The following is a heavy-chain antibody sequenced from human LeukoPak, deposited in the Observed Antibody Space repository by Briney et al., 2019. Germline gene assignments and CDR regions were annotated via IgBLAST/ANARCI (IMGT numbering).Heavy chain of an antibody. D-gene: IGHD3-3*02. CDR2: INTNTRNP. CDR3: ARIRAPSSFGQRESDY. CDR1: GYIFTNNA. J-gene: IGHJ4*02. V-gene: IGHV7-4-1*02. Sequence: GASVKVSCKASGYIFTNNAMNWVRQAPGQGLEWMGWINTNTRNPTYAQGFTGRFVFSLDTSVSTAYLQISSLKAEDTGMYYCARIRAPSSFGQRESDYWGQGTLVTVSS.